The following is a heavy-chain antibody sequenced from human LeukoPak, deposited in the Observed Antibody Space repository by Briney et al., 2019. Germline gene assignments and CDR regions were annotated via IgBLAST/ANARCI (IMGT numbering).Heavy chain of an antibody. CDR3: ARYPFSSWYLWFDP. CDR2: INPNSGGT. Sequence: ASVKASCKASGYTFTGYYMHWVRQAPGQGLEWMGWINPNSGGTNYAQKFQGRVTMTRDTSISTAYMELSRLRSDDTAVYYCARYPFSSWYLWFDPWGQGTLVTVSS. D-gene: IGHD6-13*01. J-gene: IGHJ5*02. CDR1: GYTFTGYY. V-gene: IGHV1-2*02.